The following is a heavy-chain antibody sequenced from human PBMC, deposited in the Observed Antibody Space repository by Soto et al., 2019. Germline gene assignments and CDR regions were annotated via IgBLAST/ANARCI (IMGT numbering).Heavy chain of an antibody. J-gene: IGHJ4*02. CDR3: ARDCTNGVCYSGGDY. V-gene: IGHV3-53*04. CDR2: IYSGGST. CDR1: GFTVSSNY. Sequence: EVQLVESGGGLVQPGGSLRLSCAASGFTVSSNYMSWVCQAPGKGLEWVSVIYSGGSTYYADSVKGRFTISRHNSKNTLYLQMNSLRAEDTAVYYCARDCTNGVCYSGGDYWGQGTLVTVSS. D-gene: IGHD2-8*01.